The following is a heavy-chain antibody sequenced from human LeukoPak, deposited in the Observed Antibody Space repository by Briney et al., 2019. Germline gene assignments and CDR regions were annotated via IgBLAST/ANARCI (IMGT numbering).Heavy chain of an antibody. CDR2: IKQDGSEK. D-gene: IGHD6-19*01. CDR3: ARDGGGWTYFDY. Sequence: PGGSLRPSCAASGFTFSSYWMVWVRQAPGKGLEWVANIKQDGSEKYYVDSVKGRFTISRDNAKNSLYLQMNSLRAEDTAVYYCARDGGGWTYFDYWGQGTLVTVSS. J-gene: IGHJ4*02. CDR1: GFTFSSYW. V-gene: IGHV3-7*04.